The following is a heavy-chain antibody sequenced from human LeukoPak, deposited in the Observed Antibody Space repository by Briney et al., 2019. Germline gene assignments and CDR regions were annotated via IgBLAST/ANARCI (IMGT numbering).Heavy chain of an antibody. Sequence: SETLSLTCTVSGGSISSSSYYWGWIRQPPGKGLEWIASIYYSGSTYHNPSLKSRVTISVDTSKNQFSLKLSSVTAADTAVYYCARVSSSNAGDYWGQGTLVTVSS. J-gene: IGHJ4*02. CDR1: GGSISSSSYY. CDR3: ARVSSSNAGDY. CDR2: IYYSGST. D-gene: IGHD6-6*01. V-gene: IGHV4-39*07.